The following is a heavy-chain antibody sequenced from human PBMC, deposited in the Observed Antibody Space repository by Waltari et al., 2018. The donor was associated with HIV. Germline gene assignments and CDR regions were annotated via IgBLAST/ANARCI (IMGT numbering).Heavy chain of an antibody. CDR3: ARDNDYGDYSNWFDP. CDR1: GFTFSDYY. V-gene: IGHV3-11*05. D-gene: IGHD4-17*01. Sequence: QVQLVESGGGLVKPGGSLRLSCAASGFTFSDYYMSWIRQAPGKGREGVSYISSSSSYTNYADSVKGRFTISRDNAKNSLYLQMNSLRAEDTAVYYCARDNDYGDYSNWFDPWGQGTLVTVSS. CDR2: ISSSSSYT. J-gene: IGHJ5*02.